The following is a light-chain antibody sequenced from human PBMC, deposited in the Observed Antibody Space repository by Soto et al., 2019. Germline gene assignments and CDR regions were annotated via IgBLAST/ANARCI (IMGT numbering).Light chain of an antibody. CDR2: WAS. Sequence: DIVMTQSPDSLAVSLDERATINCKSSQSLLFSSNNKNYLAWYQQKGGQPPKLLIYWASTRESGVPDRFSGSGSGTDFTLTITSLKAEDVAVYYCQQYYSPPLSFGGGTKVEIK. V-gene: IGKV4-1*01. J-gene: IGKJ4*01. CDR3: QQYYSPPLS. CDR1: QSLLFSSNNKNY.